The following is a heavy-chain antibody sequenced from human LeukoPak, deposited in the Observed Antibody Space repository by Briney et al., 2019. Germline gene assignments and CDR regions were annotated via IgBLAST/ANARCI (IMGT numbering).Heavy chain of an antibody. D-gene: IGHD3-9*01. V-gene: IGHV3-49*04. CDR2: IRSKAYGGTT. J-gene: IGHJ4*02. CDR3: TRSRRYFDWPNFDY. Sequence: QTGGSLRLSCTASGFTFGDYAMSWVRQAPGKGLEWVGFIRSKAYGGTTEYAASVKGRFTISRDDSKSIAYLQMNSLKTEDTAVYYCTRSRRYFDWPNFDYWGQGTLVTVSS. CDR1: GFTFGDYA.